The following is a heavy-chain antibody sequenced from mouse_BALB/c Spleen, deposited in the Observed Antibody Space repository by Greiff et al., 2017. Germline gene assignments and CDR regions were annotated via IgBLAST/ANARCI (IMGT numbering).Heavy chain of an antibody. D-gene: IGHD2-1*01. V-gene: IGHV1S81*02. CDR1: GYTFTSYW. J-gene: IGHJ2*01. CDR3: AYGNYLFDY. Sequence: QVQLQHPGAELVKPGASVKLSCKASGYTFTSYWMHWVKQRPGQGLEWIGEINPSNGRTNYNEKFKSKATLTVDKSSSTAYMQLSSLTSEDSAVYYCAYGNYLFDYWGQGTTLTVSS. CDR2: INPSNGRT.